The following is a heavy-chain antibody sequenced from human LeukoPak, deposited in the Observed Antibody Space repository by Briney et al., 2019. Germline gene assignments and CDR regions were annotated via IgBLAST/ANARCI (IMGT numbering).Heavy chain of an antibody. CDR1: GFTFSNFG. J-gene: IGHJ4*02. CDR2: ISYDGSNK. D-gene: IGHD7-27*01. Sequence: GRSLRLSCAASGFTFSNFGLHWVRQAPGKGLEWVAVISYDGSNKYYTDSVKGRFTISRDNSKNTLYLQMNSLRAEDTAVYYCAKGLTGDSGFDYWGQGTLVTVSS. CDR3: AKGLTGDSGFDY. V-gene: IGHV3-30*18.